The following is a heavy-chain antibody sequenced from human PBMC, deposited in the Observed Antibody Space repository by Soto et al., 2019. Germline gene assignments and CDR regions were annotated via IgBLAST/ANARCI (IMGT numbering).Heavy chain of an antibody. Sequence: GGSLRLSCAASGFTFSSYSMNWVRQAPGKGLEWVSSISSSSSYIYYADSVKGRFTISRDNAKNSLYLQMNSLRAEDTAVYYCARLWQSSSFENYYYYGMDVDLNGMDVWGQGTTVTVSS. J-gene: IGHJ6*02. CDR3: ARLWQSSSFENYYYYGMDVDLNGMDV. V-gene: IGHV3-21*01. CDR2: ISSSSSYI. CDR1: GFTFSSYS. D-gene: IGHD4-17*01.